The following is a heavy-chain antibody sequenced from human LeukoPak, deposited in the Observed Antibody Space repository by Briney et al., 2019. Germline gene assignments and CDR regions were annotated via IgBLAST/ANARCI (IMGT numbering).Heavy chain of an antibody. CDR3: AKDRYYNWIQGTLSDFDY. Sequence: GGSLRLSCAASGFTFSSYAMSWVRQAPGKGLEWVSAISGSGGSTYYADSVKGRFTISRDNSKNTLYLQMNSLRAEDTAVYYCAKDRYYNWIQGTLSDFDYWGQGTLVTVSS. CDR1: GFTFSSYA. J-gene: IGHJ4*02. V-gene: IGHV3-23*01. D-gene: IGHD1-20*01. CDR2: ISGSGGST.